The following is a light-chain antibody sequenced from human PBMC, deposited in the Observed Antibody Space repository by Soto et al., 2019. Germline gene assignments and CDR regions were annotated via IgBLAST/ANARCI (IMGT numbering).Light chain of an antibody. CDR2: DAS. CDR1: QSVSSY. CDR3: QQRSNWRNT. Sequence: EIVLTQSPATLSFSPGERATLSCRASQSVSSYLAWYQQKPGQAPRLLIYDASNRATCIPARFSGSGSGTDFTLTISSLEPEDFAVYYCQQRSNWRNTFGQGTKLEIK. V-gene: IGKV3-11*01. J-gene: IGKJ2*01.